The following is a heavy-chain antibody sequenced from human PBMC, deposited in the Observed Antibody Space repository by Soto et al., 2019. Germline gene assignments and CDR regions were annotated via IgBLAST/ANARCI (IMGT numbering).Heavy chain of an antibody. D-gene: IGHD3-9*01. J-gene: IGHJ4*02. Sequence: GGSLGLSCAASGFTVSSNYMSWVRQAPGKGLEWVSVIYSGGSTYYADSVKGRFTISRDNSKNTLYLQMNSLRAEDTAVYYCARRGRGLTFDYWGQGTLVTVSS. CDR3: ARRGRGLTFDY. CDR2: IYSGGST. CDR1: GFTVSSNY. V-gene: IGHV3-53*01.